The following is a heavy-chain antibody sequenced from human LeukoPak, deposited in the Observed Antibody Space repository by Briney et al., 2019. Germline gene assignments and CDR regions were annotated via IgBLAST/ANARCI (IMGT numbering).Heavy chain of an antibody. J-gene: IGHJ6*03. CDR2: IISNGGRT. D-gene: IGHD1-26*01. V-gene: IGHV3-64*02. Sequence: GGSLTLSCAASGFRFSRYTLVWVRHAPGKGWEYVAAIISNGGRTHYTDAVKVRFTISRDNSENTVFLQMGSLRADDMAVYYCARVKMGATISDFYYYYRDVWGKGTTVTVSS. CDR3: ARVKMGATISDFYYYYRDV. CDR1: GFRFSRYT.